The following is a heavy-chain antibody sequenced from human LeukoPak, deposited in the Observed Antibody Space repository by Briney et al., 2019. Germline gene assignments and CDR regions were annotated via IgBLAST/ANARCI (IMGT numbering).Heavy chain of an antibody. CDR2: INHSGST. D-gene: IGHD3-22*01. CDR3: ARATDYDSSEGYFQH. V-gene: IGHV4-34*01. J-gene: IGHJ1*01. CDR1: GGSFSGYY. Sequence: PSETLSLTCAIYGGSFSGYYWSWIRQPPGKGLEWIGEINHSGSTNYNPPLKSRVTISVDTSKNQFSLKLSSVTAADTAVYYCARATDYDSSEGYFQHWGQGTLVTVSS.